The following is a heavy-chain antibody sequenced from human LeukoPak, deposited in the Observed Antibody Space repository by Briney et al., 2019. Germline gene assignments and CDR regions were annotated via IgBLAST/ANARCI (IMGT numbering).Heavy chain of an antibody. CDR3: ATVLYGGNGFDY. D-gene: IGHD4/OR15-4a*01. V-gene: IGHV4-61*08. J-gene: IGHJ4*02. CDR1: GGSISSGDYY. Sequence: SQTLSLTCTVSGGSISSGDYYWSWIRQPPGKGLEWIAYFHYSGIRNYNPSLNNRVTVLVDTSKDQLSLKLTAVTAADTAIYYCATVLYGGNGFDYWGQGSLVTVSS. CDR2: FHYSGIR.